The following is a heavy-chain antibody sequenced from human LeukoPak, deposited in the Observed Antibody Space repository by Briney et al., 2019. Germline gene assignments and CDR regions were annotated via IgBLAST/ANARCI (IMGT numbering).Heavy chain of an antibody. V-gene: IGHV1-8*01. CDR2: MNPNSGST. Sequence: ASVKVSCKTSGYTFTSYDINWVRQATGQGLEWMGWMNPNSGSTAYAPKFQGRVTMTRDTSISTAYMELSSLRSEDTALYYCARGGTLVQGITVLYGMDVWGQGTTVTVSS. CDR1: GYTFTSYD. J-gene: IGHJ6*02. D-gene: IGHD3-10*01. CDR3: ARGGTLVQGITVLYGMDV.